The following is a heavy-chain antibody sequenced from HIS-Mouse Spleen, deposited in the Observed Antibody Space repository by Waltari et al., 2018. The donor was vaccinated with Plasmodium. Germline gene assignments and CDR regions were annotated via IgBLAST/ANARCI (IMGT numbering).Heavy chain of an antibody. J-gene: IGHJ2*01. V-gene: IGHV3-7*01. CDR1: GFTFMCYW. D-gene: IGHD6-13*01. CDR3: ASSWYWYFDL. Sequence: EVQLVESGGGLVQPGGSLRLSCAASGFTFMCYWIAWVRQAPGKGLEWVANIKQDGSEKYYVDSVKGRFTISRDNAKNSLYLQMNSLRAEDTAVYYCASSWYWYFDLWGRGTLVTVSS. CDR2: IKQDGSEK.